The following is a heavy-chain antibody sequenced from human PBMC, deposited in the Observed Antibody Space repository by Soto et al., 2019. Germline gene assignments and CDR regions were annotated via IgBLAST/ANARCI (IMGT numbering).Heavy chain of an antibody. CDR3: ARRWLSSSWYRWFDY. V-gene: IGHV4-59*08. CDR1: GGSISNYY. J-gene: IGHJ4*02. Sequence: SETLSLTCAVSGGSISNYYLSWIRQPPGRGLEWIGIIYYSGTTTYNPSLKSRVTISVDTSKNQFSLKLSSVTAADTAVYYCARRWLSSSWYRWFDYWGQGTLVTVSS. CDR2: IYYSGTT. D-gene: IGHD6-13*01.